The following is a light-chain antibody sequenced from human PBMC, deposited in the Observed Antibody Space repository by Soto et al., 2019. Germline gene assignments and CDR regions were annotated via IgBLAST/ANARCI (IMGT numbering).Light chain of an antibody. CDR3: QQYHNWPPGT. CDR2: GAS. J-gene: IGKJ1*01. Sequence: EIVMTQSPATLSVSPGERATLSCRASQSVSSNLARYQQKPGQTPRLLIYGASTRATGIPARFSGSGSGTEFTLTISSLQSGDFAVYYCQQYHNWPPGTFGQGTKVEIK. CDR1: QSVSSN. V-gene: IGKV3-15*01.